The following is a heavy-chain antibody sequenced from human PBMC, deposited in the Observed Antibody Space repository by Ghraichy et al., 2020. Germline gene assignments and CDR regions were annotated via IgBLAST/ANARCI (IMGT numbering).Heavy chain of an antibody. D-gene: IGHD3-3*01. Sequence: TLSLTCAVYGGSFSGYYWSWIRQPPGKGLEWIGEINHSGSTNYNPSLKSRVTISVDTSKNQFSLKLSSVTAADTAVYYCARGSRLRFLEWLPQPFDYWGQGTLVTVSS. CDR1: GGSFSGYY. J-gene: IGHJ4*02. CDR2: INHSGST. V-gene: IGHV4-34*01. CDR3: ARGSRLRFLEWLPQPFDY.